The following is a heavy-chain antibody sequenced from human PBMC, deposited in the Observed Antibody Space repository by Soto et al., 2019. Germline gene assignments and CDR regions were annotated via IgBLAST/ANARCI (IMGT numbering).Heavy chain of an antibody. J-gene: IGHJ3*02. CDR1: GFTFSSYA. Sequence: GGSLRLSCAASGFTFSSYAMHWVRQAPGKGLEWVAVISYDGSNKYYADSVKGRFTISRDNSKNTLYLQMNSLRAEDTAVYYCARIELALGAFDIWGQGTMVTVSS. D-gene: IGHD1-1*01. V-gene: IGHV3-30*04. CDR3: ARIELALGAFDI. CDR2: ISYDGSNK.